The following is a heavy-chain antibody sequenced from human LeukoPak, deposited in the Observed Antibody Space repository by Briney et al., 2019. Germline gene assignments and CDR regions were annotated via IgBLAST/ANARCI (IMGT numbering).Heavy chain of an antibody. CDR3: ARGGMRYSSSWYGIDY. D-gene: IGHD6-13*01. CDR2: IYYSGST. CDR1: GGSISSYY. V-gene: IGHV4-59*01. Sequence: SETLSLTCIVSGGSISSYYWSWIRQPPGKGLEWIGYIYYSGSTNHDPSLKSRVTISVDTSKNQFSLKLSSVNTAHTAVYYCARGGMRYSSSWYGIDYGGQGTLVTVSS. J-gene: IGHJ4*02.